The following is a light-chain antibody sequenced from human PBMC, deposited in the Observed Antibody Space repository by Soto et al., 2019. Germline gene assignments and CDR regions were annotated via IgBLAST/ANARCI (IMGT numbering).Light chain of an antibody. CDR1: SSDVGSYNL. CDR2: EDT. V-gene: IGLV2-23*01. J-gene: IGLJ1*01. CDR3: CSYATSSTYV. Sequence: QPASVSGSPGQSIAISCTGTSSDVGSYNLVSWYQQHPGKAPKLMIYEDTKRPSGVSDRFSGSKSGNTASLTISGLQAEDEADYYCCSYATSSTYVFGTGTKVTVL.